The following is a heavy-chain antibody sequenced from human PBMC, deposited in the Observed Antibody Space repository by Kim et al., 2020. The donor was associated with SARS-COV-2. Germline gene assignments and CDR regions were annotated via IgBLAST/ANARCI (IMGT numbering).Heavy chain of an antibody. CDR2: ISAYNGNT. CDR1: GYTFTSYG. CDR3: ARSSIPPSGWPLYGMDV. Sequence: ASVKVSCKASGYTFTSYGISWVRQAPGQGLEWMGWISAYNGNTNYAQKLQGRVTMTTDTSTSTAYMELRSLRSDDTAVYYCARSSIPPSGWPLYGMDVWGQGTTVTVSS. J-gene: IGHJ6*02. V-gene: IGHV1-18*04. D-gene: IGHD6-19*01.